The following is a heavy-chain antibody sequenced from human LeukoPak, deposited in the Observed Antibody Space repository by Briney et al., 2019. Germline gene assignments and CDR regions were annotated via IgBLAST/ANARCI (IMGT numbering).Heavy chain of an antibody. CDR2: INPSGGST. Sequence: ASVKVSCKASGYTFTRFYIHWVRQAPGQGLEWMGIINPSGGSTTYTQKFQGRLTMTRDTSTSTVYMEVNSLRSEDTAVNYCARNYDFWSGSYTGYYGMDVWGQGTTVTVSS. V-gene: IGHV1-46*01. J-gene: IGHJ6*02. D-gene: IGHD3-3*01. CDR1: GYTFTRFY. CDR3: ARNYDFWSGSYTGYYGMDV.